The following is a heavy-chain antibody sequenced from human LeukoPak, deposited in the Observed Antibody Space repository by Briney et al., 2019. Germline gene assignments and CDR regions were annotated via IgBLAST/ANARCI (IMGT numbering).Heavy chain of an antibody. D-gene: IGHD2-21*02. CDR1: EFTYG. CDR3: ARKGYCGGDCYSDFDY. V-gene: IGHV3-7*03. Sequence: PGGSLRLSCAASEFTYGMNWVRQAPGKGLEWVANIKQDGSEKYYVDSVKGRFTISRDNAKNSLYLQMNSLRAEDTAVYYCARKGYCGGDCYSDFDYWGQGTLVTVSS. CDR2: IKQDGSEK. J-gene: IGHJ4*02.